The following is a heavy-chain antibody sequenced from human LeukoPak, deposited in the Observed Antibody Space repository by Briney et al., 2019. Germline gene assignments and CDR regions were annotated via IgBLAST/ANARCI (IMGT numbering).Heavy chain of an antibody. CDR3: AKDEGLGSWSEC. V-gene: IGHV4-4*02. Sequence: SETLSLTCTVSGDSINSLDLWSWVRQPPGKGLEWIGEMYLSGTTHSNPSVKSRVTISIDKSKNQFFLNLSSVTAADTAVYYCAKDEGLGSWSECWGQGTLVTVSS. CDR1: GDSINSLDL. CDR2: MYLSGTT. J-gene: IGHJ5*01.